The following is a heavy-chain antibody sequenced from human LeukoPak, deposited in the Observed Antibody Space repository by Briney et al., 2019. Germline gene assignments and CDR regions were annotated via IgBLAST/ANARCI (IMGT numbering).Heavy chain of an antibody. J-gene: IGHJ6*03. V-gene: IGHV4-59*11. Sequence: SETLPLTCTVSGGSISSHYWSWVRLSPAKGLEWIGYIFYSGSTDYSPSLTNRVTISIDTSKRYLSLNLSSVTAADTAVYYCVKHGPGGRGYLDVWGVGTTVTVSS. CDR1: GGSISSHY. CDR2: IFYSGST. D-gene: IGHD1-1*01. CDR3: VKHGPGGRGYLDV.